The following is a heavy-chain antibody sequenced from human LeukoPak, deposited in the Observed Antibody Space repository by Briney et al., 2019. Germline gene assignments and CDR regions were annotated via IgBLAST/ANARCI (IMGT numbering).Heavy chain of an antibody. CDR3: ARGRARTYYDSSGYFDYFDY. CDR1: GGSISSGGFA. Sequence: PSQTLSLTCGVSGGSISSGGFAWSWIRQPPGKGLEWIGYIYQRGSTYYNPSLKGRVTISVDRSKNNFSLKLFSVTAADTAVFYCARGRARTYYDSSGYFDYFDYWGQGTLVTVSS. J-gene: IGHJ4*02. D-gene: IGHD3-22*01. CDR2: IYQRGST. V-gene: IGHV4-30-2*01.